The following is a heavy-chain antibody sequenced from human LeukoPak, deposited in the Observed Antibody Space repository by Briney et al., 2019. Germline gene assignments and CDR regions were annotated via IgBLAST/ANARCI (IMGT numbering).Heavy chain of an antibody. CDR3: ARTSSSWSPYDY. V-gene: IGHV4-4*07. CDR1: GGSISSYY. Sequence: PSETLSLTCTVFGGSISSYYWSWIRQPAGKGLEWIGRIYISGSTNQNPSLKSRVTMSVDTSRNQVSLTMTSVTAADTAVYYCARTSSSWSPYDYWGQGTLVTVSS. D-gene: IGHD6-13*01. J-gene: IGHJ4*02. CDR2: IYISGST.